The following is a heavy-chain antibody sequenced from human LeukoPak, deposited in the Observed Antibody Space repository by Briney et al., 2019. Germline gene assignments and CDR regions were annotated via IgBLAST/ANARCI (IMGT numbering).Heavy chain of an antibody. V-gene: IGHV4-4*07. J-gene: IGHJ4*02. CDR3: ATYDQRLAFDN. CDR1: GGPMSSHY. D-gene: IGHD6-25*01. Sequence: SETLSLTCTVSGGPMSSHYWSWIRQPAGKGLERIGRIYTSGSSNYNPSLKSRVSLSIDTSKKHFSLKLNSVTAADTAVYYCATYDQRLAFDNWGQGTLVTVTS. CDR2: IYTSGSS.